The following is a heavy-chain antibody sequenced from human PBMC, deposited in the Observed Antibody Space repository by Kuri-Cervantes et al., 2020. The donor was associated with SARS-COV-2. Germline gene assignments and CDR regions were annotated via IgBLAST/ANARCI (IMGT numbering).Heavy chain of an antibody. CDR1: RFTFSSYA. D-gene: IGHD3-3*01. CDR3: AKGPYYDFWSGYYTTGLFDYYGMDV. Sequence: GGSLRLSCAASRFTFSSYAMSWVRQAPGKGLEWVSAISGSGGSTYYADSVKGRFTISRDNSKNTLYLQMNSLRAEDTAAYYCAKGPYYDFWSGYYTTGLFDYYGMDVWGQGTTVTVSS. J-gene: IGHJ6*02. CDR2: ISGSGGST. V-gene: IGHV3-23*01.